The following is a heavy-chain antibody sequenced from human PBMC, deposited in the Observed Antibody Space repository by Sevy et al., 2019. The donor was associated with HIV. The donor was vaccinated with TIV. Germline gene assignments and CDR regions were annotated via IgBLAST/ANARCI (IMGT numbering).Heavy chain of an antibody. CDR2: VSGSGGST. Sequence: GGSLRLSCAASGFTFSSYAMSWVRQAPGKGLEWVSAVSGSGGSTYYADSVKGRFTISRDNSKNTLYLQMNSLRAEDTAVYYCAKDRYDSSGYYYVFDYWGQGTLVTVSS. CDR3: AKDRYDSSGYYYVFDY. CDR1: GFTFSSYA. D-gene: IGHD3-22*01. J-gene: IGHJ4*02. V-gene: IGHV3-23*01.